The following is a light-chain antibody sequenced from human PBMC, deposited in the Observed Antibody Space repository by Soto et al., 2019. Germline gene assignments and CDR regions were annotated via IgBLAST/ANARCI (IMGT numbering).Light chain of an antibody. Sequence: DIQMTQSPSSLSAFVGDRVTITCRASQSMSSYLNWYQQRPGKAPKVLIYAASNLQSGVPSRFSGSGSRTDFTLTISSLQFEDFATYYCQQSYSTPFTFGGGTKVELK. V-gene: IGKV1-39*01. CDR2: AAS. CDR1: QSMSSY. CDR3: QQSYSTPFT. J-gene: IGKJ4*01.